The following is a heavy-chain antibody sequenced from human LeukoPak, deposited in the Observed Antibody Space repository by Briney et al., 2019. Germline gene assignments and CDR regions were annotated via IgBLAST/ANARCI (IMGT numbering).Heavy chain of an antibody. CDR1: GGSFSGYY. CDR3: ARLRVYSRCFDY. V-gene: IGHV4-34*01. J-gene: IGHJ4*02. Sequence: SETLSLTCAVYGGSFSGYYWSWIRQPPGKGLEWIEEINHSGSTNYNPSLKSRVTISVDTSKNQFSLKLSSVTAADTAVYYCARLRVYSRCFDYWGQGTLVTVSS. D-gene: IGHD6-13*01. CDR2: INHSGST.